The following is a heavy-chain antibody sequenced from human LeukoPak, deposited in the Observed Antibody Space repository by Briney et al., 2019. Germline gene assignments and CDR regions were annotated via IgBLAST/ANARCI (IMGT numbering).Heavy chain of an antibody. J-gene: IGHJ6*03. CDR1: GFTLSNYD. V-gene: IGHV3-23*01. D-gene: IGHD2-15*01. Sequence: GGSLRLSCAASGFTLSNYDMNWVRQAPGGGLEWVAAISGSGDKTYHADSVKGRFTISKDNSENRLSLQMDSLRAEDTAVYFCAKDTTAWWYHRAYMNVWGKGTTVTVSS. CDR3: AKDTTAWWYHRAYMNV. CDR2: ISGSGDKT.